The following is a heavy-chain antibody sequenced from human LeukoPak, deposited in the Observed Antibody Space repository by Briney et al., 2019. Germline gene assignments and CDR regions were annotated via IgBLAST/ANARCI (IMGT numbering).Heavy chain of an antibody. J-gene: IGHJ4*02. D-gene: IGHD7-27*01. CDR2: ISGSGGST. Sequence: SGGSLRLSCAASGFTFSSYAMSWVRQAPGKGLEWVSAISGSGGSTYYADSVKGRFTISRDNSKNALYLQMNSLRAEDTAVYYCAKVRSWGSPTGDYWGQGTLVTVSS. CDR3: AKVRSWGSPTGDY. CDR1: GFTFSSYA. V-gene: IGHV3-23*01.